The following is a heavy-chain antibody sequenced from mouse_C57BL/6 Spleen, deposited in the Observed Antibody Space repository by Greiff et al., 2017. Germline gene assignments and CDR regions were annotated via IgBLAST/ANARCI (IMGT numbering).Heavy chain of an antibody. CDR2: IDPANGNT. D-gene: IGHD4-1*01. V-gene: IGHV14-3*01. J-gene: IGHJ2*01. CDR1: GFTITNTY. CDR3: ASWGDREYFDY. Sequence: VQLQQSVAELVRPGASVKLSCTASGFTITNTYMHWVKQRPEQGLEWIGRIDPANGNTKYAPKFQGKATITAYTSSNTAYLQLSSLEAEDTAICYCASWGDREYFDYWGQGTTLTVSS.